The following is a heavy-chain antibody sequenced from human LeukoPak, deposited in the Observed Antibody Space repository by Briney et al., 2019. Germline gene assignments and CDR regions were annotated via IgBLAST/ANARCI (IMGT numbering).Heavy chain of an antibody. CDR2: ISYSGRTI. CDR3: ARASGSYQTYDY. CDR1: GFTFSSYS. Sequence: PGGSLRLSCAASGFTFSSYSMSWVRQAPGKGLEWLSYISYSGRTIYYAESVKGRFTISRDNAKNSLYLQMNSLRGEDTAVYYCARASGSYQTYDYWGQGTLVTVSS. V-gene: IGHV3-48*01. J-gene: IGHJ4*02. D-gene: IGHD1-26*01.